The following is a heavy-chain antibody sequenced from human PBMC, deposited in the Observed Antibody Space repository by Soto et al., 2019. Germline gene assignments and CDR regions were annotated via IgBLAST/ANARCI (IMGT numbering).Heavy chain of an antibody. D-gene: IGHD6-13*01. CDR3: ARGSIAAAGYYYCYGMDV. CDR1: GGSFSGYY. Sequence: SETLSLTCAVYGGSFSGYYWSWIRQPPGKGLEWIGEINHSGSTNYNPSLKSRVTISVDTSKNQFSLKLSSVTAADTAVYYCARGSIAAAGYYYCYGMDVWGQGTTVTVSS. CDR2: INHSGST. V-gene: IGHV4-34*01. J-gene: IGHJ6*02.